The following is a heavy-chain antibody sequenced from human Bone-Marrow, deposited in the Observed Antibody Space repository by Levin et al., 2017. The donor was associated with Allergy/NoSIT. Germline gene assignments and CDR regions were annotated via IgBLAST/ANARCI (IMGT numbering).Heavy chain of an antibody. CDR1: GFSFSGYG. V-gene: IGHV3-30*18. CDR2: ISYDGINK. Sequence: SCAASGFSFSGYGMHWVRQAPGKGLEWVALISYDGINKYYGDSVKGRFTISRDNSKNTMYLQLNSLRPEDTAVYYCAKVAGTPFDYHSYYGMDVWGQGTTVTVSS. D-gene: IGHD1-7*01. J-gene: IGHJ6*02. CDR3: AKVAGTPFDYHSYYGMDV.